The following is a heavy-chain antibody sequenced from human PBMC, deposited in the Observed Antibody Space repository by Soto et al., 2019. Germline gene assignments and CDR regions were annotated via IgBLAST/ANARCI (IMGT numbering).Heavy chain of an antibody. CDR3: ARSKGYYGSGAKPFDD. D-gene: IGHD3-10*01. Sequence: SETLSLTCAVYGGSFSGYYWSWIRQPPGKGLEWIGEINHSGSTNYNPSLKSRVTISVDTSKNQFSLKLSSVTAADTAVYYCARSKGYYGSGAKPFDDWGQGTRVTVSS. CDR2: INHSGST. V-gene: IGHV4-34*01. CDR1: GGSFSGYY. J-gene: IGHJ4*02.